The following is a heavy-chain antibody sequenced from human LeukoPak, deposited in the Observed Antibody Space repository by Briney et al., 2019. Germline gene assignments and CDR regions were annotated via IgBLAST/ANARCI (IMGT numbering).Heavy chain of an antibody. Sequence: ASVKVSCKASGGTFSSYAISWVRQAPGQGLEWMGGIIPIFGTANYAQRLQGRVTITIDTSTSTAYMELRSLRSDDTAVFYCARAPPGFSYGPGDYWGQGTLVTVSS. CDR1: GGTFSSYA. J-gene: IGHJ4*02. V-gene: IGHV1-69*05. D-gene: IGHD3-10*01. CDR2: IIPIFGTA. CDR3: ARAPPGFSYGPGDY.